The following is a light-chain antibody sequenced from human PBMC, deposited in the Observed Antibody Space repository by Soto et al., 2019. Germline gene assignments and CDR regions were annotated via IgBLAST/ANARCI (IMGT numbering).Light chain of an antibody. J-gene: IGLJ2*01. Sequence: QSVLTQPASLSGSPGQSITMSCTGTGSDIGRYDYVSWYQQHPGKAPKLMIYDVSNRPSGVSVRFSGSKSGYTASLTISGLQAEDEADYYCSSYTSSSTQVFGGGTKLTVL. CDR1: GSDIGRYDY. CDR2: DVS. CDR3: SSYTSSSTQV. V-gene: IGLV2-14*03.